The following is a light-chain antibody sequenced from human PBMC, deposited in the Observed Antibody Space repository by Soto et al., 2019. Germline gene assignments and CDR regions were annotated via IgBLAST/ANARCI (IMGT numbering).Light chain of an antibody. V-gene: IGKV3-20*01. J-gene: IGKJ3*01. Sequence: EIVLTQSPGTLSLSPGERATLSCRASQSVSSSNLAWYQQKPGQAPKLLIYGASSRATGILDRFSGSGSGTDFTLTISRLEPEDFAVYYCQQYGSSPFTFGPGTKVAIK. CDR1: QSVSSSN. CDR3: QQYGSSPFT. CDR2: GAS.